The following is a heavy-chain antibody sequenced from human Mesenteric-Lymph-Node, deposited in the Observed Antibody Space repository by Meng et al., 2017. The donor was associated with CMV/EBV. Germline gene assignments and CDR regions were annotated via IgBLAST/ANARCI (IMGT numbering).Heavy chain of an antibody. V-gene: IGHV3-66*02. Sequence: GESLKISCAASGFTVSSNYMSWVRQAPGKGLEWVSVIYSGGSTYYADSVKGRFTISRDNSKNTLYLQMNSLRAEDTAVYYCARGGLGDWYFDLWGRGTLVTVSS. CDR2: IYSGGST. CDR3: ARGGLGDWYFDL. D-gene: IGHD3-16*01. CDR1: GFTVSSNY. J-gene: IGHJ2*01.